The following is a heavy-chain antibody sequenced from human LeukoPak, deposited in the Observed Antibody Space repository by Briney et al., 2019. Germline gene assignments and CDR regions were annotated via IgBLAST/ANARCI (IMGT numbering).Heavy chain of an antibody. CDR2: INPNSGGT. Sequence: ASVKVSCKASGYTFTDYYMHWVRQAPGQGLEWMGWINPNSGGTNYAQKFQGRVTMTRDTSISAAYMELSRLRSDDTAVYYCAREPHYYDSSGYKRAYYFDYWGQGTLVTVSS. CDR3: AREPHYYDSSGYKRAYYFDY. V-gene: IGHV1-2*02. J-gene: IGHJ4*02. D-gene: IGHD3-22*01. CDR1: GYTFTDYY.